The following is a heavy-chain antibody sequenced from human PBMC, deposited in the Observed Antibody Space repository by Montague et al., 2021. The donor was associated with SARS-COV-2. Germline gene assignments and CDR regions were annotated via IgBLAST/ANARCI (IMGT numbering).Heavy chain of an antibody. CDR1: GGSFSGYY. CDR3: ARRGRKLLPVATTVGGFDI. Sequence: SETLSLTCAVYGGSFSGYYLNWIRQPPGKGLEWIGEINHNGSTNYNPSLKSRVTIAVDTSKNQVSLKLTSVTAADTAVYYCARRGRKLLPVATTVGGFDIWGQGTMVTVSS. D-gene: IGHD5-12*01. V-gene: IGHV4-34*01. J-gene: IGHJ3*02. CDR2: INHNGST.